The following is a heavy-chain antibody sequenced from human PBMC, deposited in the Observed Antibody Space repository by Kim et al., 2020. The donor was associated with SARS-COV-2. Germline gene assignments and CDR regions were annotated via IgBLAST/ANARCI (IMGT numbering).Heavy chain of an antibody. J-gene: IGHJ6*02. CDR1: GYSFTSYW. CDR3: ARIAAEYYYYYGMDV. CDR2: IYPGDSDT. D-gene: IGHD6-13*01. V-gene: IGHV5-51*01. Sequence: GESLKISCKGSGYSFTSYWIGWVRQMPGKGLEWVGIIYPGDSDTSYSPSFQGQVTISADKSISTAYLQWSSLKASDTAMYYCARIAAEYYYYYGMDVWGQGTTVTVSS.